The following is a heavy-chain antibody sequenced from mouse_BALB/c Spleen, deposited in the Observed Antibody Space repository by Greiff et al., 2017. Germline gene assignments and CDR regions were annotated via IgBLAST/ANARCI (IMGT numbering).Heavy chain of an antibody. Sequence: QVQLQQSGAELAKPGASVKMSCKASGYTFTSYWMHWVKQRPGQGLEWIGYINPSTGYTEYNQKFKDKATLTADKSSSTAYMQLSSLTSEDSAVYYCARRDYGYDGDFDCWGQGTTLTVSS. V-gene: IGHV1-7*01. CDR1: GYTFTSYW. D-gene: IGHD2-2*01. J-gene: IGHJ2*01. CDR3: ARRDYGYDGDFDC. CDR2: INPSTGYT.